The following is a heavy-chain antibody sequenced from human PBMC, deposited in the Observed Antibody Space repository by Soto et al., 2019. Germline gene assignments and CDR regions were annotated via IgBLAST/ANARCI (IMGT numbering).Heavy chain of an antibody. CDR2: IYPGDSDT. J-gene: IGHJ6*02. Sequence: GESLKISCKGSGYIFTSYWIGWVRQMPGKGLEWMGIIYPGDSDTRYSPSLQGQVTISADKSISTAYLQWSSLKASDTAMYYCARHGGYSYYYYGMDVWGQGTTVTVSS. V-gene: IGHV5-51*01. CDR3: ARHGGYSYYYYGMDV. D-gene: IGHD5-12*01. CDR1: GYIFTSYW.